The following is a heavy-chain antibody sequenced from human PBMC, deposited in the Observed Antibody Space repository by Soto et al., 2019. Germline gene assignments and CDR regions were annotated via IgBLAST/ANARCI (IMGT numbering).Heavy chain of an antibody. CDR3: ASTRTSGYSYVDAFDI. V-gene: IGHV4-30-4*01. J-gene: IGHJ3*02. CDR2: ISYSGST. CDR1: GGSISSGDYY. Sequence: QVQLQESGPGLVKPSQTLSLTCTVSGGSISSGDYYWSWIRQPPGKGLEWIGDISYSGSTYYNPSLKSRVTISVDTSKNQFSLKLSCVAAADTAVYYCASTRTSGYSYVDAFDIWGQGTMVTVSS. D-gene: IGHD5-18*01.